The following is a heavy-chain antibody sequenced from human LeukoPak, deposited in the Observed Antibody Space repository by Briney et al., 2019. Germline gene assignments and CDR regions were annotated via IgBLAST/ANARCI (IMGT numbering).Heavy chain of an antibody. CDR3: ASQAPIQLWVLSYNWFDP. CDR2: IIPILGIA. D-gene: IGHD5-18*01. J-gene: IGHJ5*02. Sequence: GSSVKVSCKASGGTFSSYAISWVRQAPGQGLEWMGRIIPILGIANYAQKFQGGVTITADKSTSTAYMELSSLRSEDTAVYYCASQAPIQLWVLSYNWFDPWGQGTLVTVSS. V-gene: IGHV1-69*04. CDR1: GGTFSSYA.